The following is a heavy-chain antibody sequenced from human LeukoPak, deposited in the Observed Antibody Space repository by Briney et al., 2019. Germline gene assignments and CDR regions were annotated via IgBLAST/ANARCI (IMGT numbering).Heavy chain of an antibody. J-gene: IGHJ4*02. CDR1: GFTFSSYS. V-gene: IGHV3-21*01. CDR2: ISSGSNDI. CDR3: ARSIGAAYFDN. D-gene: IGHD6-13*01. Sequence: PGGSLRLSCAGSGFTFSSYSMNWVRQAPGKRLEWVSFISSGSNDIYYADSVKGRFTISRDNAKNSLYLEMNSLRAEDTAVYYCARSIGAAYFDNWGQGTLVTVS.